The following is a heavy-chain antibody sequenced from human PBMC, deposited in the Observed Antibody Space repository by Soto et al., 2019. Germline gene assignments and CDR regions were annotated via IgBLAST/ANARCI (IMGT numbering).Heavy chain of an antibody. Sequence: ASVKVSCKVSGYTLTELSMHWVRQAPGKGLEWMGGFDPEDGETIYAQKFQGRVTMTEDTSTDTACMELSSLRSEDTAVYYCATRRYCSSTSCYRYAFDIWGQGAMVTVSS. V-gene: IGHV1-24*01. J-gene: IGHJ3*02. CDR1: GYTLTELS. CDR2: FDPEDGET. CDR3: ATRRYCSSTSCYRYAFDI. D-gene: IGHD2-2*01.